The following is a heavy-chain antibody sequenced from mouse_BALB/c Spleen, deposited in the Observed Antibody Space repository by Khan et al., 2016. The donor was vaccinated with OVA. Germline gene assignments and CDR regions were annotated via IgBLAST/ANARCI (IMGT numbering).Heavy chain of an antibody. D-gene: IGHD2-14*01. CDR2: INPSNGYT. Sequence: QVQLQQSGAELARPGASVKMSCKASGYTFTSYTIHWLKLRPGQGLEWIGYINPSNGYTNYNQKFKDKATLTADKSSTTAYMELRSLTSDDSALLNGVRDGAYHRNDGGVAYWGQGTLVTVSA. CDR3: VRDGAYHRNDGGVAY. CDR1: GYTFTSYT. J-gene: IGHJ3*01. V-gene: IGHV1-4*01.